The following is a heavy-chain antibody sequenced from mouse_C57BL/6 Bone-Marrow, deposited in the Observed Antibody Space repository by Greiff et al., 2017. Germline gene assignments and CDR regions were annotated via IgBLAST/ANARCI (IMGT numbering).Heavy chain of an antibody. D-gene: IGHD2-4*01. J-gene: IGHJ4*01. CDR3: ARSYDYDDYTIDK. Sequence: QVQLQQPGAELVKPGASVKLSCKASGYTFTNYWMHWVKQRPGQGLEWIGMMHPNGGSPDYNEKFKSEATLSVDKSSRTAYMELSSLTSEDSAVYYCARSYDYDDYTIDKGGQGTAVTVSA. V-gene: IGHV1-64*01. CDR1: GYTFTNYW. CDR2: MHPNGGSP.